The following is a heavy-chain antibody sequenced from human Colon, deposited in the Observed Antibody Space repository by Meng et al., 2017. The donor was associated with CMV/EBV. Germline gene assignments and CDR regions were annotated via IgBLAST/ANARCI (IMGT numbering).Heavy chain of an antibody. CDR1: GVSLNASGVA. J-gene: IGHJ5*02. Sequence: SGVSLNASGVALGWIRQPPGKALEWLAVVYWTDDKRYRPSLRSRLTITKDTSKNQVVLTMTNMDPVDTATYYCAHHYSSAWYNWFDPWGQGTLVTVSS. D-gene: IGHD6-19*01. CDR2: VYWTDDK. CDR3: AHHYSSAWYNWFDP. V-gene: IGHV2-5*01.